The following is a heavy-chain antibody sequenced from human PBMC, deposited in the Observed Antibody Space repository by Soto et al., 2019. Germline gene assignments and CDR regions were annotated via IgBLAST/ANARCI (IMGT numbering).Heavy chain of an antibody. D-gene: IGHD2-8*01. CDR3: ARAISHIMSATDF. J-gene: IGHJ4*02. V-gene: IGHV1-18*04. Sequence: ASVKVSCQTSGYTFSNYAISWVRQPAGQGLEWMGWVSPYNGKANDTEKFQGRVSMTTDTSTTTAYMERTSVTSDDTAIYYCARAISHIMSATDFWGQGTLVTVSS. CDR1: GYTFSNYA. CDR2: VSPYNGKA.